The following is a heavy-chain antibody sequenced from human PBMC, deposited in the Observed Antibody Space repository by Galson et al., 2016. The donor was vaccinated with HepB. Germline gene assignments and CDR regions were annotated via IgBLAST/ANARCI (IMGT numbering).Heavy chain of an antibody. CDR2: INHTGSS. J-gene: IGHJ4*02. Sequence: SETLSLTCGVYGGSFSGYYWSWIRQPPGKGLEWIGEINHTGSSNYNPSRKSRITISIDTSKNQVSLKVNSVTDADTAVYYCARSPTYYDFWDYWGQGTLVTVSS. V-gene: IGHV4-34*01. CDR1: GGSFSGYY. D-gene: IGHD3-3*01. CDR3: ARSPTYYDFWDY.